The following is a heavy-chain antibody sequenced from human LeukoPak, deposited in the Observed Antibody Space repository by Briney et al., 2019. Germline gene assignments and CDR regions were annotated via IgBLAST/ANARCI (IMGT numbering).Heavy chain of an antibody. CDR1: GYTFTGYF. J-gene: IGHJ5*02. CDR2: IIPIFGTA. CDR3: ARAVNWFDP. V-gene: IGHV1-69*13. Sequence: GASVKVPCKASGYTFTGYFLHWVRQAPGQGLEWMGGIIPIFGTANYAQKFQGRVTITADESTSTAYMELSSLRSEDTAVYYCARAVNWFDPWGQGTLVTVSS.